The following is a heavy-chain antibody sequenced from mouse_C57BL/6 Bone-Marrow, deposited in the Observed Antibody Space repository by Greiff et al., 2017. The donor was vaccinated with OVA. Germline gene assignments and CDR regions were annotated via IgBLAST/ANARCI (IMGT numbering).Heavy chain of an antibody. V-gene: IGHV3-6*01. D-gene: IGHD2-3*01. CDR1: GYSITSGYY. J-gene: IGHJ3*01. CDR3: ARNDGYWFAY. CDR2: ISYDGSN. Sequence: EVHLVESGPGLVKPSQSLSLTCSVTGYSITSGYYWNWIRQFPGNKLEWMGYISYDGSNNYNPSLKNRISITRDTSKNQFFLKLNSVTTEDTATYYCARNDGYWFAYWGQGTLVTVSA.